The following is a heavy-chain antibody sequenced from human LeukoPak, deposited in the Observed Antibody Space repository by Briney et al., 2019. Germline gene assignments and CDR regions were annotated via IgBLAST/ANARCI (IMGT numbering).Heavy chain of an antibody. CDR3: ARDGGYCSGSSCHRTWNMDV. J-gene: IGHJ6*03. V-gene: IGHV3-30*15. CDR2: ISYDGSDD. D-gene: IGHD2-15*01. Sequence: GGSLRLSCEASGFIFKRYTMHWVRQTPDKGLEWVAIISYDGSDDYCADSVRGRLKVSRDNSRNTLHLQMSSLRFEDTGVYYCARDGGYCSGSSCHRTWNMDVWGKGTTVTVSS. CDR1: GFIFKRYT.